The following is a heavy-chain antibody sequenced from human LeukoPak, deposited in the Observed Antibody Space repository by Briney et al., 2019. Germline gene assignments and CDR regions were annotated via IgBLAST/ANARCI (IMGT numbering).Heavy chain of an antibody. Sequence: ASVKVSCKVSGYTLTELSMHWVRQAPGKGLEWMGGFDPEDGETIYAQKFQGRVTMTEDTSTDTAYMELSSLRSEDTAVYYCATGLLWFGEFPRDYWGQGTLVTVSS. CDR1: GYTLTELS. CDR2: FDPEDGET. CDR3: ATGLLWFGEFPRDY. D-gene: IGHD3-10*01. J-gene: IGHJ4*02. V-gene: IGHV1-24*01.